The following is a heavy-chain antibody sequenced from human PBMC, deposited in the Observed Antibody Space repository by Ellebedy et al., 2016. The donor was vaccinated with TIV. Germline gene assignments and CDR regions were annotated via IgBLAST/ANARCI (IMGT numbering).Heavy chain of an antibody. V-gene: IGHV3-23*01. Sequence: PGGSLRLSCAASGFTFSSYVMSWVRQGPGKGLEWVSAISGPDSITYYADSVKGRFTISRDNSKNTRYLQMSSLRAEDTAVYYCAKDLLAVRGYYFDYWGQGTLVTVSS. J-gene: IGHJ4*02. D-gene: IGHD6-6*01. CDR1: GFTFSSYV. CDR2: ISGPDSIT. CDR3: AKDLLAVRGYYFDY.